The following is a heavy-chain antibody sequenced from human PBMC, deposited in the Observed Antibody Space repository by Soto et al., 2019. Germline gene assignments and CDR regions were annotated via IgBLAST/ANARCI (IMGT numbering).Heavy chain of an antibody. D-gene: IGHD2-15*01. CDR1: GGTFSSYA. Sequence: ASVKVSCKASGGTFSSYAISWVRQAPGQGLEWMGGIIPIFGTANYAQKFQGRVTITADESTRTAYMELSSLRSEDTAVYYCGRARGGYCSGGSCYEYYYYYYYGMDVWGQGTTVTVSS. CDR3: GRARGGYCSGGSCYEYYYYYYYGMDV. V-gene: IGHV1-69*13. CDR2: IIPIFGTA. J-gene: IGHJ6*02.